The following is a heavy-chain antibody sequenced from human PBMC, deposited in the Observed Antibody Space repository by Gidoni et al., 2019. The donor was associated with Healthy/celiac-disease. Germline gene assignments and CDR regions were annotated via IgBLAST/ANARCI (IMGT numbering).Heavy chain of an antibody. Sequence: QVQLQQWGAGLLKPSETLSLTCAVYGGSFSGYYWSWIRKPPGKGLEWIGEINHSGSTNYNPSRKSRVTISVDTSKNQFSRKLSSVTAADTAVYYCARGQRYVDYWGQGTLVTVSA. CDR3: ARGQRYVDY. CDR1: GGSFSGYY. V-gene: IGHV4-34*01. CDR2: INHSGST. J-gene: IGHJ4*02.